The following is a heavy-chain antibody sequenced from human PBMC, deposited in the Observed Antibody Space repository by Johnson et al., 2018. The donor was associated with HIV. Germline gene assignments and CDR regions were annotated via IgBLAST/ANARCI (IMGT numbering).Heavy chain of an antibody. CDR3: AREAYRFGYAFDL. CDR1: GFSVTTDY. CDR2: ISSGGNA. J-gene: IGHJ3*01. Sequence: VQLVETGGGLIQPGGSLRLSCAASGFSVTTDYMNWVRQAPGKGLEWVALISSGGNADYADSVMGRFNISRDNAKHTLYLQMNSLRAGDTALYYCAREAYRFGYAFDLWGQGTMVTVSS. D-gene: IGHD3-16*02. V-gene: IGHV3-53*02.